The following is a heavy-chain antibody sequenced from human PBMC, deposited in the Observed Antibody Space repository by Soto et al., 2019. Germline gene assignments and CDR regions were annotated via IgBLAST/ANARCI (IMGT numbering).Heavy chain of an antibody. CDR2: MNPNSGNT. V-gene: IGHV1-8*01. CDR3: ARGSGYDYYYYYYGMGV. CDR1: GYTFTSYD. Sequence: ASVKVSCKASGYTFTSYDINWVRQATGQGLEWMGWMNPNSGNTGYAQKFQGRVTMTRNTSISTAYMELSSLRSEDTAVYYCARGSGYDYYYYYYGMGVWGQGTTVTVSS. J-gene: IGHJ6*02. D-gene: IGHD5-12*01.